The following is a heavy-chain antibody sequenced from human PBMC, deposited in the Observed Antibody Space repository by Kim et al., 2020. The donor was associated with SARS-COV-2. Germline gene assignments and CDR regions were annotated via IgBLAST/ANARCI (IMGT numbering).Heavy chain of an antibody. J-gene: IGHJ5*02. CDR3: ARAQGDFWSGYWFDP. CDR2: IYYSGST. D-gene: IGHD3-3*01. V-gene: IGHV4-59*01. Sequence: SETLSLTCTVSGGSISSYYWSWIRQPPGKGLEWIGYIYYSGSTNYNPSLKSRVTISVDTSKNQFSLKLSSVTAADTAVYYCARAQGDFWSGYWFDPWGQGTLVTVSS. CDR1: GGSISSYY.